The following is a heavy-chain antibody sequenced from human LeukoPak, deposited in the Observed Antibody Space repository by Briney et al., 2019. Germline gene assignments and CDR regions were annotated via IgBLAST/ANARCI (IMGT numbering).Heavy chain of an antibody. Sequence: GGSLRLSCAAPGFTFSSYGMHWVRQAPGKGLEWVAVIWYDGSNKYYADSVKGRFTISRDNSKNTLYLQMNSLRAEDTAVYYCAKPDGSSGQGPFDYWGQGTLVTVSS. CDR3: AKPDGSSGQGPFDY. V-gene: IGHV3-33*06. CDR1: GFTFSSYG. D-gene: IGHD3-22*01. J-gene: IGHJ4*02. CDR2: IWYDGSNK.